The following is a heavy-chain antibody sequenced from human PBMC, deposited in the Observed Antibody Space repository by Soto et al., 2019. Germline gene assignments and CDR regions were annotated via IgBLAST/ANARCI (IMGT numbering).Heavy chain of an antibody. J-gene: IGHJ4*02. D-gene: IGHD5-18*01. CDR2: ILPVFGST. V-gene: IGHV1-69*13. Sequence: GASVKVSCKAPGGTFSSYGITWVRQAPGHGLEWMGGILPVFGSTNFAQKFRGRVTITADESTSTAYMELSSLRPEDTAVYYCARDDRFGTGMDLSHFDSWGPGTLVTVSS. CDR1: GGTFSSYG. CDR3: ARDDRFGTGMDLSHFDS.